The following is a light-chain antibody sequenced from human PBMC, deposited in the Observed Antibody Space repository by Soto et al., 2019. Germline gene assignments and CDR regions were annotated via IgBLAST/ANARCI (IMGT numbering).Light chain of an antibody. Sequence: EIVMTQSPATLSVSPGERATLSCRASQSVSSNLAWYQQKPGQAPRLLIYGASTRATGIPARFSGSGSGTEFTLTISSLQSEDYAVYYCQQRNYWPITFGQGTRLEI. CDR3: QQRNYWPIT. CDR2: GAS. J-gene: IGKJ5*01. V-gene: IGKV3-15*01. CDR1: QSVSSN.